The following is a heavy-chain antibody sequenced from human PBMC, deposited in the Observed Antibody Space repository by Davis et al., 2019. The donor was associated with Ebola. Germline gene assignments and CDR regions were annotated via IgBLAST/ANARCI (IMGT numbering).Heavy chain of an antibody. J-gene: IGHJ6*02. CDR2: ISSSGSTT. V-gene: IGHV3-48*03. CDR3: ARQLPYYSYGMDV. CDR1: GFTFSSYE. D-gene: IGHD2-2*01. Sequence: GGSLRLSCAASGFTFSSYEMNWVRQAPGKGLEWVSYISSSGSTTYYADSVKGRFTISRDNSKNTLYLQMNSLRAEDTAVYFCARQLPYYSYGMDVWGQGTTVIVSS.